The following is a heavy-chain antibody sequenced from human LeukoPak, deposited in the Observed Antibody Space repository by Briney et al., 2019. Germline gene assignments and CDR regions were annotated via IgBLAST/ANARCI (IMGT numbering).Heavy chain of an antibody. D-gene: IGHD1-26*01. V-gene: IGHV3-23*01. CDR1: GFTFSNFV. CDR2: ISGSGGST. J-gene: IGHJ4*02. CDR3: AKDRGLVGATPSNFDY. Sequence: GGSLRLSCSASGFTFSNFVMHWVRQAPGKGLEWVSGISGSGGSTYYADSVKGRFTISRDNSKNTVYLQMNSLRAEDTAVYYCAKDRGLVGATPSNFDYWGQGTLVTVSS.